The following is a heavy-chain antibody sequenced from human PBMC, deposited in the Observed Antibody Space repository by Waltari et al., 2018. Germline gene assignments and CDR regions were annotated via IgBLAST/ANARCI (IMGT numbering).Heavy chain of an antibody. D-gene: IGHD3-16*02. V-gene: IGHV5-51*01. J-gene: IGHJ4*02. CDR2: IYPGDSDT. Sequence: EVQLVQSGAEVKKPGESLKISCKGSGYSFTSYWIGWVRQMPGKGLEWMGIIYPGDSDTRYGPSFQGQVTISADKSISTAYLQWSSLKASDTAMYYCARRSITFGGVIRDPHYYFDYWGQGTLVTVSS. CDR3: ARRSITFGGVIRDPHYYFDY. CDR1: GYSFTSYW.